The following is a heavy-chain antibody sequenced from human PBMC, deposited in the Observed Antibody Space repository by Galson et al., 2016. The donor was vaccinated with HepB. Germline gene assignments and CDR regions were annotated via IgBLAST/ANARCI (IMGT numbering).Heavy chain of an antibody. CDR1: GFTVDKYG. V-gene: IGHV3-23*01. J-gene: IGHJ4*02. Sequence: SLRLACAASGFTVDKYGMTWFRQAPGKGLEWVSTICGRCGDMDYADSVKGRFTISIDDSKNTLYLHMNSLRVEDTAIYYCAIDPSQWHDLLFGNWAQGTLVTVSA. CDR2: ICGRCGDM. CDR3: AIDPSQWHDLLFGN. D-gene: IGHD6-19*01.